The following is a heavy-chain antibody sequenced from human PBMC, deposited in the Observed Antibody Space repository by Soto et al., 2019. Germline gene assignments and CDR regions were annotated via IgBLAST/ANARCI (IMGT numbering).Heavy chain of an antibody. CDR2: IDWDDDK. V-gene: IGHV2-70*11. J-gene: IGHJ3*02. D-gene: IGHD3-10*01. CDR3: ARIYFMVRGVKGFEADAFDI. Sequence: SGPTLVNPTQTLTLTCTFSGFSLSTSGMCVSWIRQPPGKALEWLARIDWDDDKYYSTSLKTRLTISKDTSKNQVVLTMTNMDPVDTATYYCARIYFMVRGVKGFEADAFDIWGQGTMVTVSS. CDR1: GFSLSTSGMC.